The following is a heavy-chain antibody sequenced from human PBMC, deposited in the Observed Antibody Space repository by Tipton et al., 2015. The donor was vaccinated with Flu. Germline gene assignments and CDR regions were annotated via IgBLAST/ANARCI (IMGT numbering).Heavy chain of an antibody. D-gene: IGHD1-26*01. CDR2: IKSDGTST. Sequence: GSLRLSCAASGFSFSSHWMIWVRQPPGEGLVWVSRIKSDGTSTTYADSVKGRFTISRDNAKNTLYLQMNSLRAEDTAVYYCTRAWASLDLWGRGTLVTVSS. CDR3: TRAWASLDL. J-gene: IGHJ2*01. V-gene: IGHV3-74*01. CDR1: GFSFSSHW.